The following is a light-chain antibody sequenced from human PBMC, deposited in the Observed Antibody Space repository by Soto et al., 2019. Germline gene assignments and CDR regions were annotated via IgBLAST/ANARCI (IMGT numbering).Light chain of an antibody. J-gene: IGKJ4*01. CDR1: QSVSNY. V-gene: IGKV3-11*01. Sequence: EIVLTQSPATLSLSPGERATLSCRASQSVSNYLAWYQQKSGQAPTLLIYDASDRATGIPARFSGSGSGTDFTLTISSLHPEDFAVYHCQQRYMWLTFGGGTKVEFQ. CDR3: QQRYMWLT. CDR2: DAS.